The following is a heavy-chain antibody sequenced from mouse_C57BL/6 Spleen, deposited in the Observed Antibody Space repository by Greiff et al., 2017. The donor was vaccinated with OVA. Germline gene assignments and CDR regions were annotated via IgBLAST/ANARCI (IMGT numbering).Heavy chain of an antibody. CDR3: ARVYGNYLYFDV. D-gene: IGHD2-1*01. CDR2: INPNNGGT. V-gene: IGHV1-18*01. J-gene: IGHJ1*03. Sequence: EVQLQQSGPELVKPGASVKIPCKASGYTFTDYNMDWVKQSHGKSLEWIGDINPNNGGTIYNQKFKGKATLTVDKSSSTAYMELLSLTSEDTAVYYCARVYGNYLYFDVWGTGTTVTVSS. CDR1: GYTFTDYN.